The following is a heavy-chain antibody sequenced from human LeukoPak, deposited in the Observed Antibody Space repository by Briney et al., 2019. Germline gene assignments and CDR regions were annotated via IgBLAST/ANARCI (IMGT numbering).Heavy chain of an antibody. V-gene: IGHV3-7*01. CDR3: ARVLYYGSARRYYFDY. D-gene: IGHD3-10*01. J-gene: IGHJ4*02. CDR2: IKQDGNEK. CDR1: GFIFNNFW. Sequence: GGSLRLSCTASGFIFNNFWMNWVRQAPGKGLEWLANIKQDGNEKYYVDSVMGRFTISRDNAKNSMYLQMNTLRDEDTGVYYCARVLYYGSARRYYFDYWGQGTLVTVSS.